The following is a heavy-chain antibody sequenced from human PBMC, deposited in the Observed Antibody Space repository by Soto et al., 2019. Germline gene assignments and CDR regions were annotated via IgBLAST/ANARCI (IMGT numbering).Heavy chain of an antibody. CDR1: GGSISSGGYS. CDR2: IYYSGST. D-gene: IGHD2-15*01. Sequence: PSETLSLTCAVSGGSISSGGYSWSWIRQPPGKGLEWIGYIYYSGSTYYNPSLKSRVTISVDTSKNQFSLKLSSVTAADTAVYYCARQLGYCSGGSCSLDYWGQGTLVTVSS. V-gene: IGHV4-30-2*03. J-gene: IGHJ4*02. CDR3: ARQLGYCSGGSCSLDY.